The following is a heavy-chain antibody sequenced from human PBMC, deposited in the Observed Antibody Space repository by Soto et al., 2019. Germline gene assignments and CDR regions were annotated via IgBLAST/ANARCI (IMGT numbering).Heavy chain of an antibody. V-gene: IGHV4-39*01. CDR1: GASVSSSSNY. J-gene: IGHJ4*02. CDR3: ARGLSSPSATGV. CDR2: VHNGGST. Sequence: QLQLQESGPGLVKPSETLSLTCTVSGASVSSSSNYWGWIRQPPGKGLEGIGSVHNGGSTYYSPSLKSRVTISADTSKNQFSLNLSSVTAADTAVYYCARGLSSPSATGVWGQGTLVTVSS. D-gene: IGHD6-6*01.